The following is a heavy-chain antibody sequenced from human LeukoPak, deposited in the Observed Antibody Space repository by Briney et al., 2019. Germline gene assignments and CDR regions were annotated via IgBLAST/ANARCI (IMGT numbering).Heavy chain of an antibody. J-gene: IGHJ4*02. V-gene: IGHV3-74*01. D-gene: IGHD3-3*01. Sequence: PGGSLRLSCAASGLTFSSYWMHWVRQAPGKGLVWVSRINSDGSSTSYADSVKGRFTISRDNAKNTLYLQMNSLRAEDTAVYYCARGGAYDFWSGYYSHYFDYWGQGTLVTVSS. CDR2: INSDGSST. CDR1: GLTFSSYW. CDR3: ARGGAYDFWSGYYSHYFDY.